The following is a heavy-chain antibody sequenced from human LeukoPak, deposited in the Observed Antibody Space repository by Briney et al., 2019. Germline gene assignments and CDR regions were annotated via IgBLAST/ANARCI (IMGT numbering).Heavy chain of an antibody. CDR2: INHSGST. D-gene: IGHD3-10*01. J-gene: IGHJ5*02. V-gene: IGHV4-34*01. CDR1: GGSINNSY. Sequence: SETLSLTCTVSGGSINNSYWTWIRQPPGKGLEWIGEINHSGSTNYNPSLKSRVTISVDTSKNQFSLKLSSVTAADTAVYYCARGGVLLWFGELLSGWFDPWGQGTLVTVSS. CDR3: ARGGVLLWFGELLSGWFDP.